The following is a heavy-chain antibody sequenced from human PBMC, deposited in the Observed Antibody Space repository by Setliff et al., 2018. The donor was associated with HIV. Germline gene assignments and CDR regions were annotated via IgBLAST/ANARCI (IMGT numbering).Heavy chain of an antibody. Sequence: SETLSLTCTVSGYSISTGYNWGCIRQPPGKGLEWIGCMHHSGGTYYNPSLKTRVTLSLDTSKNQFSLNLSSVTAADTAVYYCVRGGSWGIIWGQGTVVTVSS. D-gene: IGHD3-16*01. CDR1: GYSISTGYN. V-gene: IGHV4-38-2*02. CDR2: MHHSGGT. J-gene: IGHJ3*02. CDR3: VRGGSWGII.